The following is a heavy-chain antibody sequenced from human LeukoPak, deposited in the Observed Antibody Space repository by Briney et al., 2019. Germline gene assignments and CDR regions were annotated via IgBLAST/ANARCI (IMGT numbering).Heavy chain of an antibody. CDR1: GFTFDDYA. D-gene: IGHD3-10*01. V-gene: IGHV3-9*01. CDR3: AKGLSSEGFGGGISSP. Sequence: GRSLRLSCAASGFTFDDYAMHWVRQAPGKGLEWVSGISWNSGSIGYADSVKGRFTISRDNAKNSLYLQMNSLRAEDTALYYCAKGLSSEGFGGGISSPWGQGTLVTVSS. J-gene: IGHJ5*02. CDR2: ISWNSGSI.